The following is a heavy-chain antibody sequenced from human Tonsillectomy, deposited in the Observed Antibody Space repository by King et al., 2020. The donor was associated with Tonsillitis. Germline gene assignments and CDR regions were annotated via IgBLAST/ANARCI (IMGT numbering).Heavy chain of an antibody. CDR3: ARGNEDWFFDL. CDR2: ISTYSGET. Sequence: VQLVESGAEVKKPGASVKVSCKASGYTFTTYGINWVRQAPGQGLECMGWISTYSGETDYAQKFQGRVTLTTNTSTSTVYMELRSLRSDDTAVYFCARGNEDWFFDLWGRGTLVTVSS. CDR1: GYTFTTYG. D-gene: IGHD1-1*01. V-gene: IGHV1-18*04. J-gene: IGHJ2*01.